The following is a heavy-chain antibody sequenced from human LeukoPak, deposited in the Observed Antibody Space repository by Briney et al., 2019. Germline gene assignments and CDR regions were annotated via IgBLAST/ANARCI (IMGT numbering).Heavy chain of an antibody. CDR2: IYSGGST. CDR3: ATSRVFDY. V-gene: IGHV3-66*01. CDR1: GYIVSGKY. J-gene: IGHJ4*02. Sequence: GGSLRLSCAVSGYIVSGKYMGWVRQAPGKGLEYVSVIYSGGSTYYIDSVKGRFTISRDNSKNTLYFQMNSLKAEDTAVYYCATSRVFDYWGQGALVIVSS.